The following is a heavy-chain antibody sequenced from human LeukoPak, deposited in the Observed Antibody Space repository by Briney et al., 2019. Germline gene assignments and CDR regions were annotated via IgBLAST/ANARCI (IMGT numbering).Heavy chain of an antibody. V-gene: IGHV3-64D*06. Sequence: PGGSLRLSCSASGFTFSGYAMHWVRQAPGKGLEYVSSISSNGGSTYYADSVKGRFTISRDNSKNTLYLQMSSLRAEDTAVYYCVKDGYGSGSYYFFDFWGQGTLVTVSS. J-gene: IGHJ4*02. D-gene: IGHD3-10*01. CDR2: ISSNGGST. CDR3: VKDGYGSGSYYFFDF. CDR1: GFTFSGYA.